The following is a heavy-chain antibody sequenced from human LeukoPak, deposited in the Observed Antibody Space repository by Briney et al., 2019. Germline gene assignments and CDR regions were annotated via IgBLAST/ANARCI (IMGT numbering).Heavy chain of an antibody. CDR2: IFYSGNT. J-gene: IGHJ6*03. V-gene: IGHV4-39*07. CDR3: ARAKPRFSYYYYMDV. CDR1: GGSISSSPDY. Sequence: SETLSLTCTVSGGSISSSPDYWGWIRQPPGKGLEWIGNIFYSGNTYYNPSLRSRAIISLDTSNNQFSLHLTSVTAAGTAVYYCARAKPRFSYYYYMDVWGKGTTVTVSS. D-gene: IGHD3-16*01.